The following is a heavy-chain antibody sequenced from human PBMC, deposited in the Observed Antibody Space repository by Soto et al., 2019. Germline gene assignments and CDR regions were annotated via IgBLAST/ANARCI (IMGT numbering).Heavy chain of an antibody. CDR3: ARDYYGSGSYWIPDYYYGMDV. Sequence: SVKVSCKASGYTFTGYYMHWVRQAPGQGLEWMGWINPNSGGTNYAQRFQGWVTMTRDTSISTAYMELSRLRSDDTAVYYCARDYYGSGSYWIPDYYYGMDVWGQGTTVTVSS. CDR2: INPNSGGT. D-gene: IGHD3-10*01. V-gene: IGHV1-2*04. J-gene: IGHJ6*02. CDR1: GYTFTGYY.